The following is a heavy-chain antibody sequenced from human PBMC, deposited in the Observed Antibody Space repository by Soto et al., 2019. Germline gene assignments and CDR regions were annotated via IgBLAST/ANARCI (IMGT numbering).Heavy chain of an antibody. CDR1: GFSLSTDGVG. D-gene: IGHD3-3*01. V-gene: IGHV2-5*02. CDR2: IYWDDDN. Sequence: QITLKESGPTLVKPTQTLTLTCTFSGFSLSTDGVGVGWIRQPPGKALEWLALIYWDDDNRYSPSLKNRLTITRDTYKNDVVLTMTNMDPVDTATYYCAHSLRRTSSRFLEWPIFDPWGQGTLVTVSS. J-gene: IGHJ5*02. CDR3: AHSLRRTSSRFLEWPIFDP.